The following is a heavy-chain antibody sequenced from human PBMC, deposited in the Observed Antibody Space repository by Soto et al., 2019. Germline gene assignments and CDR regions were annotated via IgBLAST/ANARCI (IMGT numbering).Heavy chain of an antibody. J-gene: IGHJ6*02. CDR3: ARYIPGVRYCGMDV. Sequence: VVLMRVSCGVAGCTCVNYGINCIRKTQGKGLEWVSLIGESGTPTYYADSVKGRFTISRDNSGNTLFLEMYSLRAEDTSVYYCARYIPGVRYCGMDVWGQGTTVTVS. V-gene: IGHV3-23*01. D-gene: IGHD2-2*01. CDR1: GCTCVNYG. CDR2: IGESGTPT.